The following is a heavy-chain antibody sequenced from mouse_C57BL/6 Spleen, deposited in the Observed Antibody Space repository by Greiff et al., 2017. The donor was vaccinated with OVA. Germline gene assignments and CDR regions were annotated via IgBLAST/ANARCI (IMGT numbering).Heavy chain of an antibody. CDR3: ARERGYYGNYEGAMDY. V-gene: IGHV5-16*01. D-gene: IGHD2-1*01. CDR1: GFTFSDYY. CDR2: INYDGSST. J-gene: IGHJ4*01. Sequence: EVKVEESEGGLVQPGSSMKLSCTASGFTFSDYYMAWVRQVPEKGLEWVANINYDGSSTYYLDSLKSRFIISRANAKNILYLQMSSLKSEDTATYYCARERGYYGNYEGAMDYWGQGTSVTVSS.